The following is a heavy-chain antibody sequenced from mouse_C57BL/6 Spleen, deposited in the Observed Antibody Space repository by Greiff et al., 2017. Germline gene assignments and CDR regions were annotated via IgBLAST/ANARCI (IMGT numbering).Heavy chain of an antibody. CDR1: GYAFSSSW. D-gene: IGHD2-3*01. J-gene: IGHJ3*01. CDR3: ARRYDGYYGGFAY. CDR2: IYPGDGDT. Sequence: VQLQQSGPELVKPGASVKISCKASGYAFSSSWMNWVKQRPGKGLEWIGRIYPGDGDTNYNGKFKGKATLTADKSSSTAYMQLSSLTSEDSAVYVCARRYDGYYGGFAYWGQGTLVTVSA. V-gene: IGHV1-82*01.